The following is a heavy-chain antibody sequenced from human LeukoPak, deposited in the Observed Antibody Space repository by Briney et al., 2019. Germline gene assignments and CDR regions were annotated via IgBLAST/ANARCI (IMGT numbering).Heavy chain of an antibody. CDR3: ARTWELDPYYYGMDV. CDR1: GYTFTSYG. J-gene: IGHJ6*02. Sequence: ASVKVSCKASGYTFTSYGISWVRQAPGQGLEWMGWISDYNGNTNYAQKLQGRVTMTTDTSTSTAYMELRSLRSDDTAVYYCARTWELDPYYYGMDVWGQGTTVTVSS. CDR2: ISDYNGNT. D-gene: IGHD1-26*01. V-gene: IGHV1-18*01.